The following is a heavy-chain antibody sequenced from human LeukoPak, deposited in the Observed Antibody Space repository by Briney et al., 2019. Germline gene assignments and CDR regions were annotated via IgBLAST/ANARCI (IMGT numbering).Heavy chain of an antibody. CDR3: ARDGRPYYYDSSGYYTGYNWFDP. CDR2: INSDGSST. J-gene: IGHJ5*02. Sequence: GGSLRLSCAASGFTFSSYWMHWVRQAPGKGLVWVSRINSDGSSTSYADTVKGRFTISRDNAKNTLYLQMNSLRAEDTAVYYCARDGRPYYYDSSGYYTGYNWFDPWGQGTLVTVSS. D-gene: IGHD3-22*01. V-gene: IGHV3-74*01. CDR1: GFTFSSYW.